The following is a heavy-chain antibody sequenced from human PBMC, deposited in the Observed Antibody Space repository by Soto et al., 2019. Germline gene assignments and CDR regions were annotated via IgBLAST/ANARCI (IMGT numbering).Heavy chain of an antibody. Sequence: QVPLVQSGAEVKKPGASVRVSCKASGYTFTNYDINWVRQATGQGLEWMGWMNPSNGNTGYAQKFQGRVTMTRDTSISTAYMELSSLTSADTAVYYCARFVRHQRPTIDYWGQGALVTVSS. CDR1: GYTFTNYD. J-gene: IGHJ4*02. D-gene: IGHD1-26*01. V-gene: IGHV1-8*01. CDR3: ARFVRHQRPTIDY. CDR2: MNPSNGNT.